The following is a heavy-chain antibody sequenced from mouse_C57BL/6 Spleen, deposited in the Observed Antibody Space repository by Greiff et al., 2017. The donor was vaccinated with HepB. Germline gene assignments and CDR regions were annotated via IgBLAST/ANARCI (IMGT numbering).Heavy chain of an antibody. J-gene: IGHJ2*01. V-gene: IGHV1-26*01. CDR2: INPNNGGT. CDR1: GYTFTDYY. D-gene: IGHD1-1*01. CDR3: ARSTTVVARDY. Sequence: VQLKQSGPELVKPGASVKISCKASGYTFTDYYMNWVKQSHGKSLEWIGDINPNNGGTSYNQKFKGKATLTVDKSSSTAYMELRSLTSEDSAVYYCARSTTVVARDYWGQGTTLTVSS.